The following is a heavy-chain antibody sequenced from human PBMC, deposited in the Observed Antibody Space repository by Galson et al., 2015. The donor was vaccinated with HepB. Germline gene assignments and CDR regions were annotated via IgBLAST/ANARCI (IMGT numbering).Heavy chain of an antibody. V-gene: IGHV3-21*01. CDR1: GFTFSNYN. D-gene: IGHD5-18*01. Sequence: SLRLSCAASGFTFSNYNMNWVRQAPGKGLEWVSSISSSSSYIYYADSVKGRFTISRDNAQNSLFLQMNSLRAEDTAVYYCARVGMVTSRDLDTWGQGTMVTVSS. CDR3: ARVGMVTSRDLDT. CDR2: ISSSSSYI. J-gene: IGHJ3*02.